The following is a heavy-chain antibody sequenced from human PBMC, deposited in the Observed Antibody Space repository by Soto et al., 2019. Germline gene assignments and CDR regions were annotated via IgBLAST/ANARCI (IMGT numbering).Heavy chain of an antibody. CDR2: LDYTANT. Sequence: QLQVEESGPGLVKASETLSLTCAVSGGSVTSSSYSWAWVRQPPGKGLEWIGSLDYTANTFYNQSLGSRLKMFADASKNQVFLTLSSVTAAYTAVYYCLGRFTMKAAMLRENTMDVW. CDR1: GGSVTSSSYS. V-gene: IGHV4-39*01. J-gene: IGHJ6*01. D-gene: IGHD3-22*01. CDR3: LGRFTMKAAMLRENTMDV.